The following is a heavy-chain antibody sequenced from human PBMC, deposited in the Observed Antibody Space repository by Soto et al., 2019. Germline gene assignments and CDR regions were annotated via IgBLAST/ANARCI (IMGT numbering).Heavy chain of an antibody. J-gene: IGHJ6*02. CDR2: IHVSSGVI. CDR1: GFTLSSYH. V-gene: IGHV3-48*03. D-gene: IGHD4-17*01. CDR3: ARDGSTGTTNYHFAMDV. Sequence: GGSLRLSCVASGFTLSSYHMDWVRQAPGKGMEWISYIHVSSGVIHYADSVKGRFTISRDNAKNSLYLQMDSLRAEDTAVYYCARDGSTGTTNYHFAMDVWGQGTTVTVSS.